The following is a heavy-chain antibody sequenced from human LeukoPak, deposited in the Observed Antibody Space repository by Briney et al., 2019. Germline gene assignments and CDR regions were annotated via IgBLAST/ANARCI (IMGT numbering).Heavy chain of an antibody. V-gene: IGHV4-34*01. D-gene: IGHD6-13*01. CDR2: INHSGST. CDR1: GGSFSGYY. Sequence: SETLSLTCAVYGGSFSGYYWSWIRQPPGKGLEWIGEINHSGSTNYNPSLKSRVTISVDTSKNQFSLKLSSVTAADTAVYYCARQIIAAAPYYYYMDVWGKGTTVTISS. CDR3: ARQIIAAAPYYYYMDV. J-gene: IGHJ6*03.